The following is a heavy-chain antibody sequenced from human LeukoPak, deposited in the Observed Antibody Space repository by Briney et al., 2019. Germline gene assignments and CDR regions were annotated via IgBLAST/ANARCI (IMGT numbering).Heavy chain of an antibody. D-gene: IGHD6-13*01. Sequence: SETLSLTCTVSGGSISSYYWTWIRQPAGKGLEWIGRTYTSGSTNYNPSLKSRVTMSVDMSKNQFSLKLSSMIAADTAVYYCARVSSSWYQDWYFDLWGRGTLVTVPS. V-gene: IGHV4-4*07. CDR3: ARVSSSWYQDWYFDL. J-gene: IGHJ2*01. CDR1: GGSISSYY. CDR2: TYTSGST.